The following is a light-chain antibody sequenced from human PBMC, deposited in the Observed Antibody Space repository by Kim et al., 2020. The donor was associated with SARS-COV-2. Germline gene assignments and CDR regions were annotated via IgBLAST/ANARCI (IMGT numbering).Light chain of an antibody. CDR3: QVWDTDTDVFV. V-gene: IGLV3-21*01. Sequence: SYELTQPPSVSVAPGQTARITCGGNNIGGHSVHWYQQKPGQAPVLVIYYDSDRPSGIPERFSGSKAATTATLTISRVEAGDEAAYYCQVWDTDTDVFVFG. CDR2: YDS. J-gene: IGLJ1*01. CDR1: NIGGHS.